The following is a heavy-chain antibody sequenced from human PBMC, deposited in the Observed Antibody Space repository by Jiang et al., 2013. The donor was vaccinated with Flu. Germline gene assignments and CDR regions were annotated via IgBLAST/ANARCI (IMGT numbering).Heavy chain of an antibody. V-gene: IGHV3-9*01. CDR2: ISWNSGSI. D-gene: IGHD5-18*01. J-gene: IGHJ3*02. CDR3: AKDHGYGYGYAFDI. Sequence: SGISWNSGSIGYADSVKGRFTISRDNSKNTLYLQMNSLRAEDTAVYYCAKDHGYGYGYAFDIWGQGTMVTVSS.